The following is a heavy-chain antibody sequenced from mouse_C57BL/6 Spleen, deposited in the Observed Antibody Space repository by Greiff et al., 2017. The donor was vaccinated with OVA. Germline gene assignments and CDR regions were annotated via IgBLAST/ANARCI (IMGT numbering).Heavy chain of an antibody. CDR3: ARLDDGYYD. Sequence: EVKLMESGGDLVKPGGSLKLSCAASGFTFSSYGMSWVRQTPDKRLEWVATISSGGSYTYYPDSVKGRFTISRDNAKNTLYLQMSSLKSEDTAMYYCARLDDGYYDWGQGTLVTVSA. D-gene: IGHD2-3*01. CDR1: GFTFSSYG. J-gene: IGHJ3*01. V-gene: IGHV5-6*01. CDR2: ISSGGSYT.